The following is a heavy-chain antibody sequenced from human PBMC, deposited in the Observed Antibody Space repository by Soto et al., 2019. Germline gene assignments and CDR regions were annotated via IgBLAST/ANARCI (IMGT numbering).Heavy chain of an antibody. D-gene: IGHD6-19*01. J-gene: IGHJ4*02. CDR3: ARHGGGGSGWYDY. V-gene: IGHV4-59*08. CDR2: VYYTGST. Sequence: QMQLQESGPGLVNPSETLSLTCTVSGGSISGHYWSWIRQPPQKGLEWIGFVYYTGSTNYNPSRQSRLYMSVDTSRNQVSLRLNSVTAADTAVYYCARHGGGGSGWYDYWGQGTLVTVSS. CDR1: GGSISGHY.